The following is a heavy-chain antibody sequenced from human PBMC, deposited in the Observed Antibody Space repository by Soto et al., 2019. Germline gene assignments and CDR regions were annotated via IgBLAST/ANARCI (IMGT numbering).Heavy chain of an antibody. CDR3: ARDYYDFWSGYYSYYYYGMDV. J-gene: IGHJ6*02. Sequence: EASVKVSCKASGYTFTSYYMHWVRQSPGQGLEWMGIINPSGGSTSYAQKFQCRVTMTRDTSTSTVYMELSSLRSEDTAVYYCARDYYDFWSGYYSYYYYGMDVWGQGTTVTVS. CDR1: GYTFTSYY. D-gene: IGHD3-3*01. CDR2: INPSGGST. V-gene: IGHV1-46*01.